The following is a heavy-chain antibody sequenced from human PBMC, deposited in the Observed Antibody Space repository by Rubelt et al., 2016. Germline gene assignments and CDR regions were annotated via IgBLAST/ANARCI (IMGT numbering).Heavy chain of an antibody. J-gene: IGHJ4*01. CDR3: ARWDVDYLDY. Sequence: QVQLQESGPGLVKPSETLSLTCTVSGGSISTYHWSWIRQPPGKGLEWIGYIYYSGRPNYNPSLMSRVTMSVDTSKNQDSLRVSSVSAADTAVYYCARWDVDYLDYWGQGTLVTVSS. D-gene: IGHD1-26*01. CDR2: IYYSGRP. CDR1: GGSISTYH. V-gene: IGHV4-59*01.